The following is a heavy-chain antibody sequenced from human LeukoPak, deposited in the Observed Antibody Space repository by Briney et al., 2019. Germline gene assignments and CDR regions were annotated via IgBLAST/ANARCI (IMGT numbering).Heavy chain of an antibody. D-gene: IGHD1-26*01. CDR1: GYSISSGYY. Sequence: SETLSLTSTVSGYSISSGYYWGWIRQPPGKGLEWIGSIYHSGSTYYNPSLKSRVTISVDTSKNQFSLKLSSVTAADTAVYYCARDGYGPHSGSSGWFDPWGQGTLVTVSS. CDR2: IYHSGST. CDR3: ARDGYGPHSGSSGWFDP. J-gene: IGHJ5*02. V-gene: IGHV4-38-2*02.